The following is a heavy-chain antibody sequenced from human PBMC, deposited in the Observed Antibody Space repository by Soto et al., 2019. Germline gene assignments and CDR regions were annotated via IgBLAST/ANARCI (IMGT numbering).Heavy chain of an antibody. Sequence: GGSLRLSCAASGFTFSSYAMHWVRQAPGKGLEWVAVISYDGSNKYYADSVKGRFTISRDNSKNTLYLQMNSLRAEDTAVYYCARDQFAYGDYAHGMDVWGQGTTVTVSS. CDR2: ISYDGSNK. CDR1: GFTFSSYA. J-gene: IGHJ6*02. D-gene: IGHD4-17*01. V-gene: IGHV3-30-3*01. CDR3: ARDQFAYGDYAHGMDV.